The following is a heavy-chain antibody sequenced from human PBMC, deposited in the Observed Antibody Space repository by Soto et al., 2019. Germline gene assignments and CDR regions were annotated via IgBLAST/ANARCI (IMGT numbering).Heavy chain of an antibody. D-gene: IGHD6-13*01. Sequence: QVQLVESGGGVVQPGRSLRLSCAASGFTFSSYGMHWVRQAPGKGLEWVAVISYDGSNKYYADSVKGRFTISRDNSKNTLYLQMNSLRAEDTAVYYCARDPIAAAGTSYNWFDPWGQGTLVTVSS. V-gene: IGHV3-30*03. CDR1: GFTFSSYG. CDR2: ISYDGSNK. J-gene: IGHJ5*02. CDR3: ARDPIAAAGTSYNWFDP.